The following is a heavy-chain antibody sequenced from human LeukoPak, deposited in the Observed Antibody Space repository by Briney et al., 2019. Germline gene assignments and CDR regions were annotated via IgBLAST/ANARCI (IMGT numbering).Heavy chain of an antibody. CDR3: ARDSLITIFGVVNDFDY. J-gene: IGHJ4*02. Sequence: ASVKVSCKASGYTFTGYYMHWVRQAPGQGLEWMGWINPNSGGTNYAQKLQGRVTMTTDTSTSTAYMELRSLRSDDTAVYYCARDSLITIFGVVNDFDYWGQGTLVTVSS. D-gene: IGHD3-3*01. CDR1: GYTFTGYY. V-gene: IGHV1-2*02. CDR2: INPNSGGT.